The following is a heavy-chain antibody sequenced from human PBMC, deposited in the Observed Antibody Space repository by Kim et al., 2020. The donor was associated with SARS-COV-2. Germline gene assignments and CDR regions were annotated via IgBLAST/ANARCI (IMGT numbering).Heavy chain of an antibody. D-gene: IGHD3-3*01. J-gene: IGHJ4*02. CDR3: ARESLEWLLDY. Sequence: TKYSQKFQCRVTITRDAAASTAYMGLSSLRSEDTAVYYWARESLEWLLDYWGQGTLVTVSS. V-gene: IGHV1-3*01. CDR2: T.